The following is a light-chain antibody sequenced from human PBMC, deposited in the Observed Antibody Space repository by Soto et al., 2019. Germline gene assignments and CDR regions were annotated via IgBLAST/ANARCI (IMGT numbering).Light chain of an antibody. J-gene: IGKJ1*01. Sequence: EIVLTQSPATLSLSPAERAALPCRASQSVSSALAWYQQKPGQAPRLLIYNASNRASGIPGRLSGSGSRTYFTLTISSMEAEDFAVSYCQQRTKWRTFGQGTKVYIK. CDR2: NAS. CDR3: QQRTKWRT. V-gene: IGKV3-11*01. CDR1: QSVSSA.